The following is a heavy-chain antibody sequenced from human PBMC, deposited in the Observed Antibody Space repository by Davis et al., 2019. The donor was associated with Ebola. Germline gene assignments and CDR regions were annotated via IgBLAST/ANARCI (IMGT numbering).Heavy chain of an antibody. CDR3: AGGRSSSRWAFDM. J-gene: IGHJ3*02. CDR1: GYTFTDYY. Sequence: ASVKVSCKASGYTFTDYYIHWVRQVPGQGLEWLGWINSNSGGTNYAQRFQDRVNMTRDMSISTAYMDLSRLKSDDTAVYYCAGGRSSSRWAFDMWGQGTMVTVSS. V-gene: IGHV1-2*02. CDR2: INSNSGGT. D-gene: IGHD6-13*01.